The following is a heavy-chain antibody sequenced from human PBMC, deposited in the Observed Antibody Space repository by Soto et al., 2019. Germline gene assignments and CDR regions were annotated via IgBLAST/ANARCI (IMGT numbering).Heavy chain of an antibody. Sequence: PGGSLRLSCAASGFTFSSYGMHWVRQAPGKGLEWVAVISYDGSNKYYADSVKGRFTISRDNSKNTLYLQMNSLRAEDTAVYYCAKVGYYDYVWGSYRTYYFDYWGQGTLVTVSS. V-gene: IGHV3-30*18. CDR2: ISYDGSNK. CDR1: GFTFSSYG. CDR3: AKVGYYDYVWGSYRTYYFDY. J-gene: IGHJ4*02. D-gene: IGHD3-16*02.